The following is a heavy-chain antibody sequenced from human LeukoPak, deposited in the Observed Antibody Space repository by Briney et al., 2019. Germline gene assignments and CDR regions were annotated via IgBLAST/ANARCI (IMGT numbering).Heavy chain of an antibody. D-gene: IGHD3-10*01. CDR2: ISGSGGFT. CDR1: GFTFSTYA. Sequence: PGGSLRLSCEASGFTFSTYAMTWVHQVPGKGLEWVAGISGSGGFTYYADSVKGRFTISRDNSKNTVFLQMNSLRAEDTAVYSCVKFRGSGSHTDHHSHYWGQGTLVTVSS. V-gene: IGHV3-23*01. CDR3: VKFRGSGSHTDHHSHY. J-gene: IGHJ4*02.